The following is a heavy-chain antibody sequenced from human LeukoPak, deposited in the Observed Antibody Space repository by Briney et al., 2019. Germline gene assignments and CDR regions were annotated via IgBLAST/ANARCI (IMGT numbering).Heavy chain of an antibody. CDR1: GFTFSGYA. CDR2: ISGSGGST. V-gene: IGHV3-23*01. CDR3: TTDRPGINYYGMDV. Sequence: GGSLRLSCAASGFTFSGYAMSWVRQAPGKGLEWVSAISGSGGSTYYADSVKGRFTISRDNSKNTLYLQMNSLRAEDTAVYYCTTDRPGINYYGMDVWGQGTTVTVSS. J-gene: IGHJ6*02. D-gene: IGHD3-10*01.